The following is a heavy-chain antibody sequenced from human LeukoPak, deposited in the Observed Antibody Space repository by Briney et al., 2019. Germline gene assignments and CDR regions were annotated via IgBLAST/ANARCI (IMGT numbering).Heavy chain of an antibody. CDR1: GGSISSYY. CDR3: ARQSTGFDY. CDR2: IYYSGST. J-gene: IGHJ4*02. D-gene: IGHD4-17*01. Sequence: SENLSLTCTVSGGSISSYYWSWIRQPPGKGLEWIGYIYYSGSTNYNPSLKSRVTISVDTSKNQFSLKLSSVTAADTAVYYCARQSTGFDYWGQGTLVTVSS. V-gene: IGHV4-59*08.